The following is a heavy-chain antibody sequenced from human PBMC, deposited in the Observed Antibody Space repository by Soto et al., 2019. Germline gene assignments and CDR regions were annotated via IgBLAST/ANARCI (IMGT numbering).Heavy chain of an antibody. CDR2: IYHDGHT. CDR1: GASISSTNW. D-gene: IGHD4-17*01. Sequence: QVQLQESGPGLVKPSGTLSLTCAVSGASISSTNWWSWVRQPPGKGLEWIGGIYHDGHTYYNSSLKSRVTISVDKSENQFSLRLRAVTAADTAVYYCAKQGTTPSFDYWGQGILVTVSS. J-gene: IGHJ4*02. V-gene: IGHV4-4*02. CDR3: AKQGTTPSFDY.